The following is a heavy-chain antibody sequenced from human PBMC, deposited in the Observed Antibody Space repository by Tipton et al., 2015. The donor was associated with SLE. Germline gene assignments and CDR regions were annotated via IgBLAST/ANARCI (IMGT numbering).Heavy chain of an antibody. D-gene: IGHD2-15*01. V-gene: IGHV3-30*04. J-gene: IGHJ4*02. CDR2: MSYDGRNE. Sequence: SLRLSCAASGFSFNTYPMHWVRQSPGKGLEWVAVMSYDGRNENYAESVRGRFSISRDNSNSTLYLQMDSLRAEDTAVYYCARDLGGVTATRGYFDQWGQGALVTVSS. CDR3: ARDLGGVTATRGYFDQ. CDR1: GFSFNTYP.